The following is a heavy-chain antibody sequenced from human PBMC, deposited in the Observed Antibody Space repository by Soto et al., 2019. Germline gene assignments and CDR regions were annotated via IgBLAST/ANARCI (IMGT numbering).Heavy chain of an antibody. CDR3: ARGRQQLVQDPYYYYMDV. CDR2: INHSGST. CDR1: GGSFSGYY. Sequence: SETLSLTCAVYGGSFSGYYWSWIRQPPGKGLEWIGEINHSGSTNYNPSLKSRVTISVDTSKNQFSLKLSSVTAADTAVYYCARGRQQLVQDPYYYYMDVWGKGTTVTVSS. J-gene: IGHJ6*03. D-gene: IGHD6-13*01. V-gene: IGHV4-34*01.